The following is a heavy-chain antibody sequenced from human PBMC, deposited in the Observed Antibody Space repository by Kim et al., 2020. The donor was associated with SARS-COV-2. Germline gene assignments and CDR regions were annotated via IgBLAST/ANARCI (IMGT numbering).Heavy chain of an antibody. J-gene: IGHJ6*01. D-gene: IGHD2-21*01. CDR3: ATVLFIGDYNYYYYYGM. CDR2: ISGGGVNK. CDR1: GFTFDIYA. Sequence: GGSLRLSCVASGFTFDIYAMTWVRQAPGKGLEWVSVISGGGVNKFYADAVRGRFTISRDNSKNTLLLQMNSLRDEDTALYYCATVLFIGDYNYYYYYGM. V-gene: IGHV3-23*01.